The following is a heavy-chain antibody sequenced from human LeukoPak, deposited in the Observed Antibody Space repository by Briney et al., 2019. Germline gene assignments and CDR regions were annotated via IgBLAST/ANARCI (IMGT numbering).Heavy chain of an antibody. CDR2: IIPIFGTA. CDR3: ARDPCGGSCEDYYYYGMDV. D-gene: IGHD2-15*01. V-gene: IGHV1-69*13. Sequence: SVKVSCKASGGTFSSYAISWVRQAPGQGLEWMGGIIPIFGTANYAQKFQGRVTITADESTSTAYMELSSLRSEDTAVYYCARDPCGGSCEDYYYYGMDVWGQGTTVTVSS. J-gene: IGHJ6*02. CDR1: GGTFSSYA.